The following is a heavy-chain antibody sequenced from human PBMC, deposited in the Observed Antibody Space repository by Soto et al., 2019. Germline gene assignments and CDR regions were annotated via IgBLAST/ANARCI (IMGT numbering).Heavy chain of an antibody. D-gene: IGHD6-13*01. CDR1: GGPINSPDYY. CDR2: LYFNGGT. V-gene: IGHV4-30-4*01. J-gene: IGHJ5*02. Sequence: QVQLQESGPGLVKPSQTLSLTCTVSGGPINSPDYYWTWIRQSPGKGLEWIGYLYFNGGTQYNPSLRTPVSISLDTSKKHFSLKMRSVTAADTAVYYCARGISKYSSWYEPHTWFDAGGPGVLVTVSS. CDR3: ARGISKYSSWYEPHTWFDA.